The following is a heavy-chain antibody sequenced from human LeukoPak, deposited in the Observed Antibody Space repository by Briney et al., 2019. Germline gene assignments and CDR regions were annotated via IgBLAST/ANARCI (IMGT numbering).Heavy chain of an antibody. CDR3: ARGRSTTGTTENAFDI. Sequence: ASVKVSCKASGYTFTSYAMHWVRQAPGQRLEGMGWINAGSGNTKYSQKFQGRVTITRDTSASTAYMELSGLRSEDTAVYYCARGRSTTGTTENAFDIWGQGTMVTVSS. CDR2: INAGSGNT. D-gene: IGHD1-1*01. J-gene: IGHJ3*02. CDR1: GYTFTSYA. V-gene: IGHV1-3*01.